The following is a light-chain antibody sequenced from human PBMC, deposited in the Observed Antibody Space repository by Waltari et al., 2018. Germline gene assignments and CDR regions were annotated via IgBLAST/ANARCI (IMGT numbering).Light chain of an antibody. J-gene: IGLJ1*01. V-gene: IGLV2-11*01. CDR3: CSYAGSHTFYI. CDR1: SGDIGGYKY. CDR2: EVT. Sequence: QAALTQPRPVSGSPGQSVTISCNGSSGDIGGYKYVSWYQHHPGTAPKLIIAEVTKRPSGVSGRFSGSKSGNTASLTISGLRSEDEADYYCCSYAGSHTFYIFGTGT.